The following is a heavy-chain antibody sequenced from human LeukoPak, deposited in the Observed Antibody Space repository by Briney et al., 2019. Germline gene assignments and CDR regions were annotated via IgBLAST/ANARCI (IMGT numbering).Heavy chain of an antibody. Sequence: PSETLSLTCTVSGGSISSYYWSWIRQPPGKGLAWIGYIYYSGSTNYNPSLKSRVTISVDTSKNQFSLKLSSVTAADTAVYYCARLAGGDYSGYDDLDYWGQGTLVTVSS. CDR1: GGSISSYY. V-gene: IGHV4-59*08. CDR2: IYYSGST. CDR3: ARLAGGDYSGYDDLDY. D-gene: IGHD5-12*01. J-gene: IGHJ4*02.